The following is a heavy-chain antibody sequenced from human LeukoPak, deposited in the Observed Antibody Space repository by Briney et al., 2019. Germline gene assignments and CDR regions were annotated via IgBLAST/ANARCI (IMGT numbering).Heavy chain of an antibody. D-gene: IGHD5-24*01. V-gene: IGHV3-11*01. CDR1: GFTFSNYY. J-gene: IGHJ4*02. Sequence: GGSLRLSCAASGFTFSNYYMTWIRQAPGKGLEWVSYISSSGSTIYYADSVRGRFTISRDNAKNSLYLQMNSLRADDTAMYYCARRGGDGYNYFDFWGQGTLVTVSS. CDR3: ARRGGDGYNYFDF. CDR2: ISSSGSTI.